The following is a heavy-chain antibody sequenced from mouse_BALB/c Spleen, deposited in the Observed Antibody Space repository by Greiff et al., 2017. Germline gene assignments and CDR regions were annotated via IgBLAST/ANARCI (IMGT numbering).Heavy chain of an antibody. CDR2: IYYSGTI. CDR1: GISITTGNYR. D-gene: IGHD2-3*01. J-gene: IGHJ2*01. CDR3: ARDGAYDGYFDF. Sequence: EVQVVESGPGLVKPSQTVSLTCTVTGISITTGNYRWSWIRQFPGNKLEWIGYIYYSGTITYNPSLTSRTTITRDTSKNQFFLEVNSLTAEDTATYYCARDGAYDGYFDFWGQGTTLTVSS. V-gene: IGHV3-5*02.